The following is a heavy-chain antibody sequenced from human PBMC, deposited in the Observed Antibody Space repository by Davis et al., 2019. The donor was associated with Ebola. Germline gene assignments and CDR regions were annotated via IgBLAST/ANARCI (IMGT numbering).Heavy chain of an antibody. CDR1: GGSFSGYY. J-gene: IGHJ4*02. CDR3: ARGPSIRGFDY. CDR2: INHSGST. D-gene: IGHD3-10*01. Sequence: MPGGSLRLSCAVYGGSFSGYYWSWIRQLPGKGLEWIGEINHSGSTNYNPSLKSRVTISVDTSKNQFSLKLSSVTAADTAVYYCARGPSIRGFDYWGQGTLVTVSS. V-gene: IGHV4-34*01.